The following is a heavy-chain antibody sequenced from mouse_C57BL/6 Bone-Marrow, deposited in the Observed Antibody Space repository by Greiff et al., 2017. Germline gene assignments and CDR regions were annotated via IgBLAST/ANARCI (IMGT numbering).Heavy chain of an antibody. V-gene: IGHV1-81*01. CDR1: GYTFTSYG. D-gene: IGHD2-12*01. J-gene: IGHJ2*01. CDR3: ARRYCYDRTYFDY. CDR2: IYPRSGNT. Sequence: QVQLKESGAELARPGASVKLSCKASGYTFTSYGISWVKQRTGQGLEWIGEIYPRSGNTYYNEKFKGKATLTADKSSSTAYMELRSLTSEDSAVYFCARRYCYDRTYFDYWGQGTTLTVSS.